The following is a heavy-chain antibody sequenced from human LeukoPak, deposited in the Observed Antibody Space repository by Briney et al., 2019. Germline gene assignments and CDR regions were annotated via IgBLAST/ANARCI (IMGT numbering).Heavy chain of an antibody. D-gene: IGHD4-17*01. CDR3: ARGGGDYAPLDY. J-gene: IGHJ4*02. CDR2: IIPIFGTA. Sequence: GASVKVSCKASGGTFSSYAISWVRQAPGQGLEWMGGIIPIFGTANYAQKFQGRVTITADESTSIAYMELSSLRSEDTAVYYCARGGGDYAPLDYWGQGTLVTVSS. V-gene: IGHV1-69*13. CDR1: GGTFSSYA.